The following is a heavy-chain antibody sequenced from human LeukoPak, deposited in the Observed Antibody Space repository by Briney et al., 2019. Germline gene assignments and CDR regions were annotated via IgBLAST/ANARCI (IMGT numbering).Heavy chain of an antibody. CDR2: ISGSGGIT. CDR3: ASPGYCSGGSCFLDY. Sequence: GGSLRLSCAASGFTFSSCAMNWVRQAPGKGLEWVAGISGSGGITHYADSVRGRFTISRDNSKNTLYLQMNSLRAEDTAVYYCASPGYCSGGSCFLDYWGQGTLVTVSS. D-gene: IGHD2-15*01. V-gene: IGHV3-23*01. J-gene: IGHJ4*02. CDR1: GFTFSSCA.